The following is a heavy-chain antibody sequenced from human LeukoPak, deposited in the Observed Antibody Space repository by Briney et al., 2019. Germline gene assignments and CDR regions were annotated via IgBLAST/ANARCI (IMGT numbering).Heavy chain of an antibody. D-gene: IGHD6-13*01. V-gene: IGHV3-43*01. CDR1: GFTFDDYT. CDR2: ISWDGGST. J-gene: IGHJ4*02. Sequence: PGGSLRLSCAASGFTFDDYTMHWVRQAPGKGLEWVSLISWDGGSTYYADSVKGRFTISRDNSKNSLYLQMNSLRTEDTALYYCAKGEAAAGTIGYMIDYWGQGTLVTVSS. CDR3: AKGEAAAGTIGYMIDY.